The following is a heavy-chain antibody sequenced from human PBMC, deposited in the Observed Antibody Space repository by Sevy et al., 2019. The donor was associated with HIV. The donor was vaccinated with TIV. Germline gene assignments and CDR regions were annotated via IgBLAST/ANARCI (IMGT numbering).Heavy chain of an antibody. D-gene: IGHD3-22*01. CDR2: IIPIFGTA. J-gene: IGHJ4*02. CDR1: GGTFSSYA. V-gene: IGHV1-69*13. Sequence: ASVKVSCKASGGTFSSYAISWVRQAPGQGLEWMGGIIPIFGTANYAQKFQGRVTITADESTSTAYMELSSLRSGDTAVYYCARDYYDSSGYFDYWGQGTLVTVSS. CDR3: ARDYYDSSGYFDY.